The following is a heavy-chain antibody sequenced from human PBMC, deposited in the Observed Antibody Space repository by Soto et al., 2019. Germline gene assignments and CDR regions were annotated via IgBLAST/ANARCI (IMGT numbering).Heavy chain of an antibody. CDR1: GFTFSSYS. J-gene: IGHJ4*02. V-gene: IGHV3-48*01. D-gene: IGHD1-26*01. CDR2: ISSSSSTI. CDR3: ARFAVGATFAY. Sequence: EVQLVEYGGGLVQPGGSLRLSCAASGFTFSSYSMNWVRQAPGKGLEWVSYISSSSSTIYYADSVKGRFTISRDNAKNSLYLQMNSLRAEDTAVYYCARFAVGATFAYWGQGTLVTVSS.